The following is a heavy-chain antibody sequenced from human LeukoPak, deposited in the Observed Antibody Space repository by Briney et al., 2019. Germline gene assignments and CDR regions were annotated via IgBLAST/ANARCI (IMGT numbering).Heavy chain of an antibody. CDR2: ISSSSSYI. Sequence: GGSLRLSCAASGFTFSSYSMNWVRQAPGKGLEWVSSISSSSSYIYYADSVKGRFTISRDNAKISLYLQMNSLRAEDTAVYYCARDGARDSSWYEGRLYYYYGMDVWGQGTTVTVSS. J-gene: IGHJ6*01. V-gene: IGHV3-21*01. CDR1: GFTFSSYS. CDR3: ARDGARDSSWYEGRLYYYYGMDV. D-gene: IGHD6-13*01.